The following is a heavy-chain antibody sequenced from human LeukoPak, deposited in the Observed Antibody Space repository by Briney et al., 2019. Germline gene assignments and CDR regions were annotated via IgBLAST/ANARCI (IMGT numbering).Heavy chain of an antibody. CDR1: GYTFTSYG. CDR3: ARDSYYYDSSPTDY. J-gene: IGHJ4*02. Sequence: GASVKVSCKASGYTFTSYGISWARQAPGQGLEWMGWISAFNGNTNYAQKLQGRVTMTTDTSTSTAYMELRSLRSDDTAVYYCARDSYYYDSSPTDYWGQGTLVTVSS. V-gene: IGHV1-18*01. CDR2: ISAFNGNT. D-gene: IGHD3-22*01.